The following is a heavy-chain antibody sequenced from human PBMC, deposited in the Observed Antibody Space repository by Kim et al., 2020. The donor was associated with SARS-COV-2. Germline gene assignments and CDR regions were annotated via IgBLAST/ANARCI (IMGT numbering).Heavy chain of an antibody. D-gene: IGHD5-12*01. J-gene: IGHJ4*02. Sequence: GGSLRLSCAASGFTFNSHDMSWFRQAPEKGLEWISYIAPSGATFYADSVKGRFTISGDTSKNTVSLQMNSLRAEDTAVYYCARGHVADWGQGTLVTVSP. CDR3: ARGHVAD. CDR2: IAPSGAT. V-gene: IGHV3-23*01. CDR1: GFTFNSHD.